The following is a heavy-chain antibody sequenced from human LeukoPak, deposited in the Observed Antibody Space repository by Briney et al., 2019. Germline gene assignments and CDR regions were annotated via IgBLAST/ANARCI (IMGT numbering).Heavy chain of an antibody. CDR1: GGSISSYY. J-gene: IGHJ4*02. D-gene: IGHD3-22*01. Sequence: SETLSLTCTVSGGSISSYYWSWLRQPAGKGLEWIGRIYTSGSTNYSPSLKSRVTMSVDTSKNQFSLKLSSVTAADTAVYYCARDAPPYYYDSSGYFESGFDYWGQGTLVTVSS. CDR2: IYTSGST. V-gene: IGHV4-4*07. CDR3: ARDAPPYYYDSSGYFESGFDY.